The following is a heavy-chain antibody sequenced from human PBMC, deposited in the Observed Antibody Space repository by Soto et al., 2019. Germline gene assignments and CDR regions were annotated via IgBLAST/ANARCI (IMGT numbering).Heavy chain of an antibody. V-gene: IGHV3-23*01. CDR2: ISGSVVST. D-gene: IGHD5-18*01. CDR1: GFTFSSYA. Sequence: HPGGSLRLSCAASGFTFSSYAMSCVRQAPGKGLEWVSAISGSVVSTYYADSVKGRFTISRDNSKNTLYLQMNSLRAEDTAVYYCAKDRSYGYISDYWGQGTLVTVSS. J-gene: IGHJ4*02. CDR3: AKDRSYGYISDY.